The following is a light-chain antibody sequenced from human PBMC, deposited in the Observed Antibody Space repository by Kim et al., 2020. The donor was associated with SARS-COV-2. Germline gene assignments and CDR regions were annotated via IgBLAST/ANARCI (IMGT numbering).Light chain of an antibody. CDR1: QSVSSGN. J-gene: IGKJ2*01. Sequence: LSRGQGATLSCRASQSVSSGNLAWYQQKPGQAPRLLIYGASSRVPGIPDRFSGGGSGTDFTLTISRLEPEDFAMYYCQQYAGSPYTFGQGTKLEI. V-gene: IGKV3-20*01. CDR3: QQYAGSPYT. CDR2: GAS.